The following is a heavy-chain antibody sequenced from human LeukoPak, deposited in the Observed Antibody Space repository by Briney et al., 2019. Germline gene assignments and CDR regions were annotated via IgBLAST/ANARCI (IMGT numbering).Heavy chain of an antibody. Sequence: GASVKVCCKASGYTFTSYAMNWVRQAPGQGLEWMGWINTNTGKPTYAQGFTGRFVFSLDTSVSTAYLQISSLKAEDNAVYYCSRANNYDFWSGYYTFFDYWGQGTLVTVSS. CDR1: GYTFTSYA. J-gene: IGHJ4*02. CDR2: INTNTGKP. D-gene: IGHD3-3*01. CDR3: SRANNYDFWSGYYTFFDY. V-gene: IGHV7-4-1*02.